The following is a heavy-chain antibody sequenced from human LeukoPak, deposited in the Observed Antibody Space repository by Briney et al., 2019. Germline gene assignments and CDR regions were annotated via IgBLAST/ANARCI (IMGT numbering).Heavy chain of an antibody. CDR3: ARVTGILWFGELSPSPYYYYGMDV. CDR1: GYTFTGYY. CDR2: INTNSGGT. Sequence: ASVKVSCKASGYTFTGYYMHWVRQAPGQGLEWMGWINTNSGGTNYAQKFQGRVTMTRDTSISTAYMELRSLRSDDTAVYYCARVTGILWFGELSPSPYYYYGMDVWGQGTTVTVSS. J-gene: IGHJ6*02. V-gene: IGHV1-2*02. D-gene: IGHD3-10*01.